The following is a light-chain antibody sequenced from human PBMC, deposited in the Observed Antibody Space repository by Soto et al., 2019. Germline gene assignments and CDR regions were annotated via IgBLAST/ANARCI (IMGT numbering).Light chain of an antibody. CDR2: EAS. CDR3: QQYTSYPWT. J-gene: IGKJ1*01. V-gene: IGKV1-5*03. CDR1: QSIRNW. Sequence: DIQMTQSPSTLSASVGDRATITCRASQSIRNWLAWFPQKAGKAPKLLIYEASRLESGVTSRISGSGSGTEFTLTISSLQPDDFATYYCQQYTSYPWTFGQGTKVDIK.